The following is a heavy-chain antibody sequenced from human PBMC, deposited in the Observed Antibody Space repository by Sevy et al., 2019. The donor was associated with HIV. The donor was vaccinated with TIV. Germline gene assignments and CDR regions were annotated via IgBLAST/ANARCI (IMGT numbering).Heavy chain of an antibody. CDR2: IHQSGST. J-gene: IGHJ4*02. V-gene: IGHV4-4*02. CDR3: TRLGPYSGRWYSDY. D-gene: IGHD6-13*01. Sequence: SETLSLTCSVSGDSIGSTNWWGWVRQPPGKGLEWIAEIHQSGSTNYNPSLKSRVSIFVDTSKNQFSLRLTSVTAADTAVYYCTRLGPYSGRWYSDYWGQGTLVTVSS. CDR1: GDSIGSTNW.